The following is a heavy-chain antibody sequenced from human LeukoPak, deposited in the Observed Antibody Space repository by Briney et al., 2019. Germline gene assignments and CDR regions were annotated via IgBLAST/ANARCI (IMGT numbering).Heavy chain of an antibody. J-gene: IGHJ4*02. D-gene: IGHD3-3*01. Sequence: SETLSLTCAVYGGSFSGYYCTWIRQSPGKGLEWIGEVHHSRGTSYNPSLKGRVSMSLDASEKQFSLKLTSVTDADTGVYYCARATADFWSALSALPNYWGQGTLVTVSS. CDR1: GGSFSGYY. CDR3: ARATADFWSALSALPNY. V-gene: IGHV4-34*01. CDR2: VHHSRGT.